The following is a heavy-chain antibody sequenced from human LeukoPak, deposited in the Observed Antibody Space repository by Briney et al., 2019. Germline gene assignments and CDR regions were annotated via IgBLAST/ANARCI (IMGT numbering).Heavy chain of an antibody. D-gene: IGHD2-2*01. CDR2: IYYSGST. CDR1: GGSISSYY. J-gene: IGHJ4*02. Sequence: SETLSLTCTVSGGSISSYYWSWIRQPPGKGLEWIGYIYYSGSTNYNPSLKSRVTISVDTSKNQFSLKLSSVTAADTAVYYCARVPAAREPTDYWGQGTLVTVSS. V-gene: IGHV4-59*01. CDR3: ARVPAAREPTDY.